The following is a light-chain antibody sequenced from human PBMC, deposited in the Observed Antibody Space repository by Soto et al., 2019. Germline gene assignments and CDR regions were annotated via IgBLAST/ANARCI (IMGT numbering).Light chain of an antibody. CDR1: QSVSSNY. Sequence: EIVLTQSPGTLSLSPGERATLSCRASQSVSSNYLAWYQQKPGQAPRLLIYGASSRSTGIPDRFSGSGSGTDFAITISRLEPEDFAVYYCQQYSGSPYTFGQGTKLEIK. V-gene: IGKV3-20*01. CDR2: GAS. J-gene: IGKJ2*01. CDR3: QQYSGSPYT.